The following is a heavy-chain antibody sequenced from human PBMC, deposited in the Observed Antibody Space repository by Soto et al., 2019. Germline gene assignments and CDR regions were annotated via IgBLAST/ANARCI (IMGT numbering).Heavy chain of an antibody. Sequence: QVQLVQSGAEVKKPGSSVKVSCKASGGTFSSYAISWVRQAPGQGLEWMGGIIPIFGTANYAQKFQGRVTITADESPSKAYMELSSLRSEDTAVYYCARDWVAGTPGGGWFDPWGQGTLVTVSS. CDR3: ARDWVAGTPGGGWFDP. V-gene: IGHV1-69*01. CDR2: IIPIFGTA. CDR1: GGTFSSYA. D-gene: IGHD6-19*01. J-gene: IGHJ5*02.